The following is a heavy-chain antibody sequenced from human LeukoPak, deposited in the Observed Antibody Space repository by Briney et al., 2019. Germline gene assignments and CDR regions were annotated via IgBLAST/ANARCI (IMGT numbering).Heavy chain of an antibody. CDR2: ILYSGST. CDR3: ARGPHTSGRAIVAFDF. J-gene: IGHJ4*02. D-gene: IGHD3-16*02. Sequence: SETLSLTCTVSGGSISSYYWSWIRQPPGKGLEWIGYILYSGSTIYNPSLKSRLTISVDTSKNQFSLKLISVTAADTAVYYCARGPHTSGRAIVAFDFWGQGTLVTVSS. CDR1: GGSISSYY. V-gene: IGHV4-59*08.